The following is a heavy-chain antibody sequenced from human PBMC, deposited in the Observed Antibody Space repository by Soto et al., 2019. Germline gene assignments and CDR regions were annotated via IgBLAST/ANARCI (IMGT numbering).Heavy chain of an antibody. D-gene: IGHD5-18*01. CDR2: IDARSDSI. V-gene: IGHV3-21*02. Sequence: EVQLVESGGGLVKPGGSLRLSCVASGVTFPNYVMNWVRQAPGKELEWVSSIDARSDSIYYADSVRGRFTISRDNAKNSLYLQMNSLRVEDTAVYYCARDGPRSDLWLGWAYYFDYWGQGTLVTVSS. CDR1: GVTFPNYV. CDR3: ARDGPRSDLWLGWAYYFDY. J-gene: IGHJ4*02.